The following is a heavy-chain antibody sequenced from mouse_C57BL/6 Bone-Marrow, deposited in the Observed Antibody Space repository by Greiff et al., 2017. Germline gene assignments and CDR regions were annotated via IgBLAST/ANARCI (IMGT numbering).Heavy chain of an antibody. Sequence: EVQLVESGAELVRPGASVKLSCTASGFNIKDYYMHWVKQRPEQGLEWIGRIDPEDGDTEYAPKFQGKATMTADTSSNTAYLQLRSLTSEDTAVYYCTTHYGSSYWYFDVWGTGTTVTVSS. D-gene: IGHD1-1*01. CDR1: GFNIKDYY. CDR3: TTHYGSSYWYFDV. CDR2: IDPEDGDT. J-gene: IGHJ1*03. V-gene: IGHV14-1*01.